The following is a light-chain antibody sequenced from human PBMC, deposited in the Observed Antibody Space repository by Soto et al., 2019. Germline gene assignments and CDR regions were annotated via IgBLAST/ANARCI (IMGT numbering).Light chain of an antibody. CDR3: CSNAGTYIYV. CDR1: SSDVGGYNF. J-gene: IGLJ1*01. V-gene: IGLV2-11*01. CDR2: DVT. Sequence: QSALTQPRSVSGSPGQSVTISCTGTSSDVGGYNFVSWYQHHPGEAPKLMIFDVTKRPSGVPDRFSGSKSGSTASLTISGLQAEDEADYYCCSNAGTYIYVFGTGTKVTVL.